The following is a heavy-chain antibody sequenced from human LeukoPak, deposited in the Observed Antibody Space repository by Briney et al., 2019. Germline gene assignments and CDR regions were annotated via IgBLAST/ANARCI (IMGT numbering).Heavy chain of an antibody. J-gene: IGHJ5*02. CDR3: ARRVPVAKDVYWYDP. D-gene: IGHD2-2*01. Sequence: AFVKGSLKGSWFTFTGLHVQWGGTAPGQGLGWMGLINPNSGDPNYAQKFLGRVTMTRDTSISTAYMELSRLRSDDTAVYYCARRVPVAKDVYWYDPWGQGTLVTVSS. CDR1: WFTFTGLH. CDR2: INPNSGDP. V-gene: IGHV1-2*02.